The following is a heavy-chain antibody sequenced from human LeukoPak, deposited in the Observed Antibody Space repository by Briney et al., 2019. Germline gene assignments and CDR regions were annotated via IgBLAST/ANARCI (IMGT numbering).Heavy chain of an antibody. CDR1: GFTFYTYD. Sequence: GGSLRLSCVASGFTFYTYDMSWVRQVPGKGLEWVSRISYHGHRTYYPDSVKGRFTISRDNSKNTLYLQLNSLRVEDTAIYYCARIPGMAAGSDFYFDYWGPGTVVTVFS. J-gene: IGHJ4*02. CDR3: ARIPGMAAGSDFYFDY. D-gene: IGHD6-13*01. CDR2: ISYHGHRT. V-gene: IGHV3-23*01.